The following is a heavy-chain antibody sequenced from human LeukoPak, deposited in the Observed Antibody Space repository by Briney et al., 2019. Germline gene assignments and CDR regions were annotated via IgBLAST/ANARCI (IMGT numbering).Heavy chain of an antibody. D-gene: IGHD1-26*01. J-gene: IGHJ4*02. CDR3: AKIVGATTSGDY. V-gene: IGHV3-48*01. CDR1: GFTFSDYS. Sequence: GGSLRLSCAASGFTFSDYSMNWVRQAPGKGLEWVSYISSSSKTVYYADSVKGRFTISRDNARNSLYLQMNNLRAEDTAVYYCAKIVGATTSGDYWGQGTLVTVSS. CDR2: ISSSSKTV.